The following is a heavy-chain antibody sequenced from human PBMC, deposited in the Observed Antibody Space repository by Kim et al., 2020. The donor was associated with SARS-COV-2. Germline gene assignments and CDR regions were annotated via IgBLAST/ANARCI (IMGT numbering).Heavy chain of an antibody. J-gene: IGHJ6*02. Sequence: SPSFQGQVTISADKSNSTAYLQWSSLKASDTAMYYCARRGIGLYYYGMDVWGQGTTVTVSS. V-gene: IGHV5-51*01. D-gene: IGHD3-16*01. CDR3: ARRGIGLYYYGMDV.